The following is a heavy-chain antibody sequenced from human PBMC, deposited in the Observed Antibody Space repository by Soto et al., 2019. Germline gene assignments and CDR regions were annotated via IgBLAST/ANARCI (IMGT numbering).Heavy chain of an antibody. CDR1: GYTFTDYA. CDR2: INPSGGST. V-gene: IGHV1-46*01. Sequence: ASVKVSCKASGYTFTDYAIQWVRQAPGQGLEWMGIINPSGGSTSYAQKFQGRVTMTRDTSTSTVYMELSSLRSEDTAVYYCAREQQLGNAFDIWGQGTMVTVSS. J-gene: IGHJ3*02. CDR3: AREQQLGNAFDI. D-gene: IGHD6-13*01.